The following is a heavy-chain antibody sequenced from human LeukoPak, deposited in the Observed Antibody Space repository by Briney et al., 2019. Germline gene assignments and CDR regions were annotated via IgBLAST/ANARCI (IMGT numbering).Heavy chain of an antibody. D-gene: IGHD3-22*01. CDR2: ISAYNGNT. CDR1: GYTFTSYG. Sequence: ASVKVSCKASGYTFTSYGISWARQAPGQGLEWMGWISAYNGNTNYAQKLQGRVTMTTDTSTSTAYMELRSLRSDDTAVYYCASHHYDSSGYYYYYYGMDVWGQGTTVTVSS. V-gene: IGHV1-18*01. CDR3: ASHHYDSSGYYYYYYGMDV. J-gene: IGHJ6*02.